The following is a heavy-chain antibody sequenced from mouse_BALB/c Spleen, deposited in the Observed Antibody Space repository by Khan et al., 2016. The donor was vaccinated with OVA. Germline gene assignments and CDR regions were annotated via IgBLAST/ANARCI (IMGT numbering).Heavy chain of an antibody. CDR3: ARVVYYYGSYFDF. J-gene: IGHJ2*01. V-gene: IGHV5-6-3*01. D-gene: IGHD1-1*01. CDR2: INSAGDYA. Sequence: EVELVESGGGLVQPGGSLKLSCAASGFTFSSYGMSWIRQTPDKRLELVATINSAGDYAYSPDSVEGRFTISRDNAKNILYLQMSSLKSEDTAIYYCARVVYYYGSYFDFWGQGTTLTVS. CDR1: GFTFSSYG.